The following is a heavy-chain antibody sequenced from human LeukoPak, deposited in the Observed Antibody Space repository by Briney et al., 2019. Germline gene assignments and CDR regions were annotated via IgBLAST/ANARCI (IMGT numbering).Heavy chain of an antibody. CDR1: GGSISSSSYY. V-gene: IGHV4-39*01. CDR2: IYDSGST. D-gene: IGHD1-26*01. J-gene: IGHJ4*02. CDR3: AKSGGYGLIDY. Sequence: SETLSLTCTVSGGSISSSSYYWGWIRQPPGKGLEWIGNIYDSGSTYYNASLQSRATISIDTSKNQFSLRLSSVTAADTAMYYCAKSGGYGLIDYWGQGTLVTVSS.